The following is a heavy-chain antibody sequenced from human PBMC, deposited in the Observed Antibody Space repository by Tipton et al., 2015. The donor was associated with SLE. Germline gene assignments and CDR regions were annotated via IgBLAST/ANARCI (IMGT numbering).Heavy chain of an antibody. Sequence: RSLRLSCAASGFTFDDYAMHWVRQAPGKGLEWVSGISWNSGSIGYADSVKGRFTISRDNAKNSLYLQMNSLRAEDTALYYCVKDSTNSSSWGQGTLVTVSS. V-gene: IGHV3-9*01. J-gene: IGHJ4*02. CDR3: VKDSTNSSS. CDR2: ISWNSGSI. CDR1: GFTFDDYA. D-gene: IGHD6-13*01.